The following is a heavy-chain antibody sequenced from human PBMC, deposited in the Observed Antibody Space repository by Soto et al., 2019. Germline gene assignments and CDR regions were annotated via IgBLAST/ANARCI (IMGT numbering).Heavy chain of an antibody. CDR1: GGTFSSYA. CDR2: IIPIFGTA. V-gene: IGHV1-69*13. CDR3: ARGGYSYYDSSGYYYFDY. D-gene: IGHD3-22*01. Sequence: SVEVSCKXSGGTFSSYAISWVRQAPGQGLEWMGGIIPIFGTANYAQKFQGRVTITADESTSTAYMELSSLRSEDTAVYYCARGGYSYYDSSGYYYFDYWGQGTLVTVSS. J-gene: IGHJ4*02.